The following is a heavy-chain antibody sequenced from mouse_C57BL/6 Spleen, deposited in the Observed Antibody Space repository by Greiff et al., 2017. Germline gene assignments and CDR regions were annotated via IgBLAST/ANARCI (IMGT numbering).Heavy chain of an antibody. CDR3: ARYDYYAMDY. Sequence: QVQLQQSGAELVRPGTSVKVSCKASGYAFTNSLIEWVKQRPGQGLEWIGVINPGSGGTNYNEKFKGKATLTADKSSSTAYMQLSSLTSEDSAVYFCARYDYYAMDYWGQGTSVTVSS. J-gene: IGHJ4*01. CDR1: GYAFTNSL. CDR2: INPGSGGT. V-gene: IGHV1-54*01.